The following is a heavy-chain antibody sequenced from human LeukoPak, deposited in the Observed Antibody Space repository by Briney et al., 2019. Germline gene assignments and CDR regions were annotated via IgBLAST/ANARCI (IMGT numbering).Heavy chain of an antibody. V-gene: IGHV3-7*01. CDR3: ARNRANAFDI. CDR2: IKQDGSEK. D-gene: IGHD1-14*01. Sequence: GGSLSLSCAAYGFTFSSFWMTWVRQAPGKGLKWVANIKQDGSEKYYVASVKGRFTISRDNAKNSLYLQMNSLRAEDTAVYYCARNRANAFDIWGQGTMVTVS. CDR1: GFTFSSFW. J-gene: IGHJ3*02.